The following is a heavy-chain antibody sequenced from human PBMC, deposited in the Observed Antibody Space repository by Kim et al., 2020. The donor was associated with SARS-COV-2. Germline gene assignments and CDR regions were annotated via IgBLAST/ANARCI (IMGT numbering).Heavy chain of an antibody. CDR2: ISSSGSTI. CDR1: GFTFSDYY. Sequence: GGSLRLSCAASGFTFSDYYMSWIRQAPGKGLEWVSYISSSGSTIYYADSVKGRFTISRDNAKNSLYLQMNSLRAEDTAVYYCAREWVYSTIFGVVISAAFDIWGQGTMVTVSS. V-gene: IGHV3-11*01. D-gene: IGHD3-3*01. CDR3: AREWVYSTIFGVVISAAFDI. J-gene: IGHJ3*02.